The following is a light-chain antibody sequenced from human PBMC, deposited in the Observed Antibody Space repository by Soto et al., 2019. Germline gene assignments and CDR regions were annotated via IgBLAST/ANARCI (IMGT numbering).Light chain of an antibody. CDR1: QSVSSN. V-gene: IGKV3-15*01. Sequence: EIVMTQSPATLSVSPGERATLSCRASQSVSSNLAWYQQKPGQAPRLLIYGASTRATGIPARFSGSGSGTEFTPTISSLQSEDFAVYYCQQYSSWPPLTFGGGTKVEIK. J-gene: IGKJ4*01. CDR3: QQYSSWPPLT. CDR2: GAS.